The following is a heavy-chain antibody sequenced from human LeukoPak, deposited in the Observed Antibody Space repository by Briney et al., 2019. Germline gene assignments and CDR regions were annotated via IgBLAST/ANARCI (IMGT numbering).Heavy chain of an antibody. V-gene: IGHV1-2*02. CDR3: ARDMERAATHDFDY. CDR2: INPNSGGT. CDR1: GYTFTGYY. D-gene: IGHD2-15*01. Sequence: ASVKVSCKASGYTFTGYYMHWVRQAPGQGLEWMGWINPNSGGTNYAQKFQGRVTMTRDTSISTAHMELSRLRSDDTAVYYCARDMERAATHDFDYWGQGTLVTVSS. J-gene: IGHJ4*02.